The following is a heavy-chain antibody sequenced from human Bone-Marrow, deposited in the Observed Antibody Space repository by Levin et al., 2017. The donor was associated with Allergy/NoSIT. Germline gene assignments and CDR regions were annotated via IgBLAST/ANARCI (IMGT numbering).Heavy chain of an antibody. CDR3: ARDSYYDFWSGSNAGDY. J-gene: IGHJ4*02. CDR1: GFTFSSYA. D-gene: IGHD3-3*01. CDR2: ISYDGSNK. V-gene: IGHV3-30*04. Sequence: GGSLRLSCAASGFTFSSYAMHWVRQAPGKGLEWVAVISYDGSNKYYADSVKGRFTISRDNYKNTLYLQMNSLRAEDTAVYYCARDSYYDFWSGSNAGDYWGQGTLVTVSS.